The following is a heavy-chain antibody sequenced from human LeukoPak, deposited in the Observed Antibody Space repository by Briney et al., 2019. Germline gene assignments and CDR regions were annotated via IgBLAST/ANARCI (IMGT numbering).Heavy chain of an antibody. J-gene: IGHJ3*02. V-gene: IGHV4-59*01. CDR2: IYYSGST. CDR1: GGSISSYF. D-gene: IGHD6-25*01. CDR3: ASARLGSGLEGAFDI. Sequence: SGTLSLTCTVSGGSISSYFWSWIRQPPGKGLEWIGYIYYSGSTNYNPSLKSRVTISVDTSKNQFSLKLSSVTAADTAVYYCASARLGSGLEGAFDIWGQGTMVTVSS.